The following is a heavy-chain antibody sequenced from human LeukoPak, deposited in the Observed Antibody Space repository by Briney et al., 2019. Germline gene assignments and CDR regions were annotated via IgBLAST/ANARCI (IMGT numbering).Heavy chain of an antibody. D-gene: IGHD4-17*01. Sequence: PSETLSLTCTVSGGSISSSSYYWGWIRQPPGKGLEWIGSIYYSGSTYYNPSLKSRVTISVDTSKNQFSLKLSSVTAADTAVYYCARHGGIWWTTVVTPFGYWGQGTLVTVSS. CDR2: IYYSGST. CDR3: ARHGGIWWTTVVTPFGY. J-gene: IGHJ4*02. CDR1: GGSISSSSYY. V-gene: IGHV4-39*01.